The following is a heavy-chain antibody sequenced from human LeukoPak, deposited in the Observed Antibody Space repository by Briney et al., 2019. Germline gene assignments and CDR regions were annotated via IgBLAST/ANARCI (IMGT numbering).Heavy chain of an antibody. Sequence: GGSLRLSCAASGFTVSSNYMSWVRQAQGKGLEWVSVIYSGGSTYYADSVKGRFTISRDNSKNTLYLQMNSLRAEDTAVYYCARALRGSREAFDIWGQGTMVTVSS. CDR2: IYSGGST. D-gene: IGHD1-26*01. CDR3: ARALRGSREAFDI. CDR1: GFTVSSNY. J-gene: IGHJ3*02. V-gene: IGHV3-53*01.